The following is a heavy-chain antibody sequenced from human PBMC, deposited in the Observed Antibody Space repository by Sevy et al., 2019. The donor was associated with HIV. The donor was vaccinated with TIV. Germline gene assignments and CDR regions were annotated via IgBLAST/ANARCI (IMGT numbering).Heavy chain of an antibody. V-gene: IGHV3-7*03. Sequence: GGSLRLSCAASGFTFSSYWMSWVRQAPGKGLEWVANIKQDGSEKYYVDSEKGRFTISRDNAKNSLYLQMNSLRAEDTAVYYCARDTRYPYYDFWSGYSSHGYYYYGMDVWGQGTTVTVSS. CDR1: GFTFSSYW. CDR2: IKQDGSEK. CDR3: ARDTRYPYYDFWSGYSSHGYYYYGMDV. J-gene: IGHJ6*02. D-gene: IGHD3-3*01.